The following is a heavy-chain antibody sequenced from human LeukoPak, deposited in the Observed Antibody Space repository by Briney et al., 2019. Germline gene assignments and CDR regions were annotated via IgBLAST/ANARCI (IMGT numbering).Heavy chain of an antibody. D-gene: IGHD2-2*01. J-gene: IGHJ4*02. CDR1: GGSISSSSYY. CDR2: IYYSGST. CDR3: ARGTPYIVVVPAATNYFDY. V-gene: IGHV4-39*07. Sequence: SETLSLTCTVSGGSISSSSYYWGWIRQPPGKGLEWIGSIYYSGSTYYNPSLKSRVTISVDTSKNQLSLKLSSVTAADTAVYYCARGTPYIVVVPAATNYFDYWGQGTLVTVSS.